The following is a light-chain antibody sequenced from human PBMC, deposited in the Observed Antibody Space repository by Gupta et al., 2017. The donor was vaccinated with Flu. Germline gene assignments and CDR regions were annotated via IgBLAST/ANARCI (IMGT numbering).Light chain of an antibody. CDR1: SSDVGAYNY. V-gene: IGLV2-8*01. CDR3: SSYAGSNNFV. Sequence: QSALTQPPSASGSPGQSVAISCTGTSSDVGAYNYVSWYQQHPGKAPKLMIYEVTKRPSGVPDRFSGSKSGNTDSLTVSGLQAEDEADYYCSSYAGSNNFVFGTGTKVTVL. CDR2: EVT. J-gene: IGLJ1*01.